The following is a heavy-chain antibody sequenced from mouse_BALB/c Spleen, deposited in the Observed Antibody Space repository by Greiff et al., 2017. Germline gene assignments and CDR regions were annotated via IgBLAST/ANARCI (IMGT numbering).Heavy chain of an antibody. Sequence: QVQLQQSGAELARPGASVKLSCKASGYTFTSYWMQWVKQRPGQGLEWIGAIYPGDGDTRYTQKFKGKATLTADKSSSTAYMQLSSLASEDSAVYYCARSPIDGYSYAMDYWGQGTSVTVSS. V-gene: IGHV1-87*01. CDR3: ARSPIDGYSYAMDY. CDR2: IYPGDGDT. J-gene: IGHJ4*01. CDR1: GYTFTSYW. D-gene: IGHD2-3*01.